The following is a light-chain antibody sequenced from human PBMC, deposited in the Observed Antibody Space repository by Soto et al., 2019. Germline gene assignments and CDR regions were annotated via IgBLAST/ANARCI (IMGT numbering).Light chain of an antibody. CDR1: QNVGCAS. Sequence: EIVLTQSPGTLSLSPGERAALSCRASQNVGCASLAWYQQKSGQAPRLRIYGTSGRATGIPDRFSGSGSGADFTLTINRLEPEDFAVYYCQHYGTSPWTFGQGTKVEIK. CDR2: GTS. J-gene: IGKJ1*01. CDR3: QHYGTSPWT. V-gene: IGKV3-20*01.